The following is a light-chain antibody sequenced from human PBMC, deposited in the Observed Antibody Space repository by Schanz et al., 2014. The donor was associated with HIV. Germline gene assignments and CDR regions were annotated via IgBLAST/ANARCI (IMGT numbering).Light chain of an antibody. CDR3: QQYGSSPPT. V-gene: IGKV3D-15*01. J-gene: IGKJ3*01. CDR2: GAS. CDR1: QSVSSN. Sequence: EIVMTQSPATLSVSPGERATLSCRASQSVSSNLAWYQQKPGQAPRLLIYGASTRATGIPARFSGSGSGTDFTLTISSLEPEDFAVYYCQQYGSSPPTFGPGTKVDIK.